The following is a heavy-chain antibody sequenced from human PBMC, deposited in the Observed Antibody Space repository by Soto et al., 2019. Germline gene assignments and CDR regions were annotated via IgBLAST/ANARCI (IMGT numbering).Heavy chain of an antibody. D-gene: IGHD6-19*01. V-gene: IGHV4-30-2*01. J-gene: IGHJ4*02. CDR2: IYHSGST. Sequence: QLQLQESGSGLVKPSQTLSLTCAVSGGSISSGGYSWSWIRQPPGKGLEWIGYIYHSGSTYYNPSLKSRVTTSVDRSKNQFSLKLSSVTAADMAVYYCARAGGLGAVAVDYWGQGTLVTVSS. CDR1: GGSISSGGYS. CDR3: ARAGGLGAVAVDY.